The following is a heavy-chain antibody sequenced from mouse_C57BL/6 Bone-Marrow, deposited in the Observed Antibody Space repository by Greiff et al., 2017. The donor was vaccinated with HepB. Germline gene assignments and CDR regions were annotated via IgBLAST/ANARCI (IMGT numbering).Heavy chain of an antibody. D-gene: IGHD2-4*01. CDR1: GYTFTTYP. CDR3: ARGNDYDWYFDV. Sequence: VHLVESGAELVKPGASVKMSCKASGYTFTTYPIEWMKQNHGKSLEWIGNFHPYNDDTKYNEKFKGKATLTVEKSSSTVYLELSRLTSDDSAVYYCARGNDYDWYFDVWGTGTTVTVSS. CDR2: FHPYNDDT. V-gene: IGHV1-47*01. J-gene: IGHJ1*03.